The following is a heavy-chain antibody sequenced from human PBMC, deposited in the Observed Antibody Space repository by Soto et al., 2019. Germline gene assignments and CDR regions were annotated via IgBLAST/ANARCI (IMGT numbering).Heavy chain of an antibody. J-gene: IGHJ6*02. D-gene: IGHD2-2*01. CDR3: SRVGCSNSKCYTRGMDV. V-gene: IGHV4-4*07. Sequence: LSLTCTVSGGSISGYYWSWVRQPAGKGLEWVGRSYSDGTTNYSPSLKSRVTMSLDTSKDQFSLHLNSVTAADTAVYYCSRVGCSNSKCYTRGMDVWGQGTTVTVSS. CDR2: SYSDGTT. CDR1: GGSISGYY.